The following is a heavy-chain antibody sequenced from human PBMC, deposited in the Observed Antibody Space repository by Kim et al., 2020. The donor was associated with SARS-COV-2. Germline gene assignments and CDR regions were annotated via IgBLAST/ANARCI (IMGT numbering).Heavy chain of an antibody. D-gene: IGHD3-3*01. CDR3: VKGGDYDVGRCYSIFDY. V-gene: IGHV3-23*01. CDR2: ISGSGGST. Sequence: GGSLRLSCAASGFTFSSYAMSWVRQAPGKGLKWVSAISGSGGSTYYADSVKGRFTISRDNCKNTLYLQMNSLRTEDTAVYYCVKGGDYDVGRCYSIFDYWGQGTLVTVSS. J-gene: IGHJ4*02. CDR1: GFTFSSYA.